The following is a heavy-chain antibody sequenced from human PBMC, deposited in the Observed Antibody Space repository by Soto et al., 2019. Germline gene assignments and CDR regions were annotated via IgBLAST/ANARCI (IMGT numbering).Heavy chain of an antibody. CDR1: GFTFSDYY. V-gene: IGHV3-11*06. Sequence: QVQLVQSGGGLVRPGGSLRLSCAASGFTFSDYYMSWIRQAPGKGLEWVSHISSSSSYTNYADSVKGRFTISRDNAKNSLYLTMNSLGVEDTAVYYCARGRNWNQKTYYGMDVWGQGTTVTVSS. CDR2: ISSSSSYT. CDR3: ARGRNWNQKTYYGMDV. D-gene: IGHD1-1*01. J-gene: IGHJ6*02.